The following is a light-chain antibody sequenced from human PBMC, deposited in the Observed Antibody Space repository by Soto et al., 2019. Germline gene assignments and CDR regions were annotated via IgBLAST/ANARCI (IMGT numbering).Light chain of an antibody. J-gene: IGKJ1*01. CDR1: QTISSW. V-gene: IGKV1-5*03. CDR2: KAS. Sequence: DIQMTQSPSTLSGSVGDRVTITCRASQTISSWLAWYQQKPGKAPKLLIYKASTLKSGVPSRFSGSGSGTDFTLTITSLQPDDFATYYCHQYYSFPRTFGQGPKVDIK. CDR3: HQYYSFPRT.